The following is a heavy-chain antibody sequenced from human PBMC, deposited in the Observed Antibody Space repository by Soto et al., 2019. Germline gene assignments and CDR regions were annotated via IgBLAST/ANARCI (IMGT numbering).Heavy chain of an antibody. V-gene: IGHV3-20*01. CDR2: TNWNGANT. D-gene: IGHD4-4*01. CDR3: ARDSDDSTGYYDY. Sequence: EVQLVVSGGGVVRPGGSMRLSCTASGFTFDDYSMTWVRQLPGKVLELVSTTNWNGANTAYADSVMGRFTISRDNAKNSLYLQLDTVTAEDTAFYHCARDSDDSTGYYDYWGQGTLVTVSS. CDR1: GFTFDDYS. J-gene: IGHJ4*02.